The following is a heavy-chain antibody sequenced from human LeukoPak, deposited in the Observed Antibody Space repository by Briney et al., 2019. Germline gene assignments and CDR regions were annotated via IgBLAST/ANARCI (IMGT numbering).Heavy chain of an antibody. Sequence: SSETLSLTCTVSGGSISSYYWSWIRQPAGKGLEWIGRIYTSGSTNYNPSLKSRVTMSVDTSKNQFSLKLSSVTAADTAVYYCARDSGEFSTGYYYDSSGLDYWGQGTLVTVSS. V-gene: IGHV4-4*07. CDR3: ARDSGEFSTGYYYDSSGLDY. CDR1: GGSISSYY. CDR2: IYTSGST. J-gene: IGHJ4*02. D-gene: IGHD3-22*01.